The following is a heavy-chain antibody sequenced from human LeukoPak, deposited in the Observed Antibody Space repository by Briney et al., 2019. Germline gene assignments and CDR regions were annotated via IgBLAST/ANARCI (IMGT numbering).Heavy chain of an antibody. CDR3: ARGSLVVGAAQYNWFDP. J-gene: IGHJ5*02. V-gene: IGHV1-2*02. CDR2: INPNSGGT. Sequence: ASVKVSCKASGYTFTGYYMHWVRQAPGQGLEWMGWINPNSGGTNYAQKFQGRVTMTRDTSISTAYMELSRLRSDDTAVYYCARGSLVVGAAQYNWFDPWGQGTLVTVSS. D-gene: IGHD2-15*01. CDR1: GYTFTGYY.